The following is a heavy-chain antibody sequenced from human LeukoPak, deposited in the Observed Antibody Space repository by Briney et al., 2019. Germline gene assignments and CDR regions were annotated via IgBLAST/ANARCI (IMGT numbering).Heavy chain of an antibody. CDR1: GFTFSDYY. CDR3: ARDARTMVRGMTLVRNWFDP. V-gene: IGHV3-11*06. CDR2: MSSSSSYT. Sequence: PGESLTLSCAASGFTFSDYYMSWIRQAPGKGLEWVSYMSSSSSYTNYADSVKGRFTISRDNAKNSLYLQMNSLRAEDTAVYYCARDARTMVRGMTLVRNWFDPWGQGTLVTVSS. J-gene: IGHJ5*02. D-gene: IGHD3-10*01.